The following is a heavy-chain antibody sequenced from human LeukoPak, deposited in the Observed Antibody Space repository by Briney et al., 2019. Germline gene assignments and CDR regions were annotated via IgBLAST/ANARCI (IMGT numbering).Heavy chain of an antibody. Sequence: ASVKVSCKASGGTFSSYAISWVRQAPGQGLEWMGGIIPIFGTANYAQKFQGRVTITTDESTSTAYMELSSLRSEDTAVYYCARGEGSSWSPINYYYYYMDVWGKGTTVTVSS. D-gene: IGHD6-13*01. CDR1: GGTFSSYA. CDR3: ARGEGSSWSPINYYYYYMDV. J-gene: IGHJ6*03. CDR2: IIPIFGTA. V-gene: IGHV1-69*05.